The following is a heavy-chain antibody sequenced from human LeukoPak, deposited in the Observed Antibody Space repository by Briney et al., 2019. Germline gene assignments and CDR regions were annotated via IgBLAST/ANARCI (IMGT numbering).Heavy chain of an antibody. CDR2: IYYSGST. J-gene: IGHJ6*03. V-gene: IGHV4-59*01. D-gene: IGHD3-16*01. Sequence: SETLSLTCTVSGGSISSYYWSWIRQPPGKGLEWIGYIYYSGSTNYNPSLKSRVTISVDTSKNQFSLKLSSVTAADTAAYYCARRWGLGSMDVWGKGTTVTVSS. CDR1: GGSISSYY. CDR3: ARRWGLGSMDV.